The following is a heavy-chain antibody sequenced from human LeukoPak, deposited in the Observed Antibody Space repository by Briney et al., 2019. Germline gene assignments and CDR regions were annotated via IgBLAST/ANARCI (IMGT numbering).Heavy chain of an antibody. Sequence: PSETLSLTXTVSGGSIRNYYWSWIRQPAGKGLEWIGLIYSSGSTNCNPSLKSRLTMSVDTSKNQFSLKLTSVTAADTAMYYCARVTYSSSWYDYWGQGTLVTVSS. J-gene: IGHJ4*02. CDR2: IYSSGST. D-gene: IGHD6-13*01. CDR3: ARVTYSSSWYDY. V-gene: IGHV4-4*07. CDR1: GGSIRNYY.